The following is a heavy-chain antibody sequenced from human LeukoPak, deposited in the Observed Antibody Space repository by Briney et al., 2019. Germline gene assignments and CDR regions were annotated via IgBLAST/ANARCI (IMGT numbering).Heavy chain of an antibody. CDR1: GFIFSSYD. CDR3: ARGAVLGSSSWHNRFDP. CDR2: ISTAGDT. D-gene: IGHD6-13*01. J-gene: IGHJ5*02. V-gene: IGHV3-13*01. Sequence: GGSLRLSCAASGFIFSSYDMHWVRQPTGKGLEWVSAISTAGDTYYPGSVKGRFTISRENAKNSLYLQMNSLRAGDTAVYYCARGAVLGSSSWHNRFDPWGQGTLVTVSS.